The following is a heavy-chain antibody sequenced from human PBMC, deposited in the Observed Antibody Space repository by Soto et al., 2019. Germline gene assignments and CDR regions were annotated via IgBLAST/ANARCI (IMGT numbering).Heavy chain of an antibody. D-gene: IGHD6-13*01. J-gene: IGHJ6*02. CDR1: GFTFSSYA. CDR2: ISYDGSSK. V-gene: IGHV3-30-3*01. CDR3: ARDPAAAAPDNYYYYYGMDV. Sequence: GGSLRLSCAASGFTFSSYAMHWVRQAPGKGLEWVAVISYDGSSKYYADSVKGRFTISRDNSKNTLYLQMNSLRAEDTAVYYCARDPAAAAPDNYYYYYGMDVWGQGTTVTVSS.